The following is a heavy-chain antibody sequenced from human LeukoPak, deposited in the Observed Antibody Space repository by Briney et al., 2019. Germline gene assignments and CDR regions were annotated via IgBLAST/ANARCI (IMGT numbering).Heavy chain of an antibody. D-gene: IGHD2-2*01. CDR3: AREKSSTSPYFDY. V-gene: IGHV4-59*12. J-gene: IGHJ4*02. Sequence: SETLSLTCTVSGGSISSYYWGWIRQPPGKGLEWIGYIYHSGSTYYNPSLKSRVTISVDRSKNQFSLKLSSVTAADTAVYYCAREKSSTSPYFDYWGQGTLVTVSS. CDR1: GGSISSYY. CDR2: IYHSGST.